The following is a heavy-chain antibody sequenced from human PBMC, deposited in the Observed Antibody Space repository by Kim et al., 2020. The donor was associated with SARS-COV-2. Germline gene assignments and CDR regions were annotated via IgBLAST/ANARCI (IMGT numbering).Heavy chain of an antibody. J-gene: IGHJ1*01. V-gene: IGHV3-23*01. Sequence: GGSLRLSCAASGFTFSSYAMSWVRQAPGKGLEWVSAISGSGGSTYYADSVKGRFTISRDNSKNTLYLQMNSLRAEDTAVYYCAKQGTIAAAGTPYFQHWGQGTLVTVSS. D-gene: IGHD6-13*01. CDR2: ISGSGGST. CDR1: GFTFSSYA. CDR3: AKQGTIAAAGTPYFQH.